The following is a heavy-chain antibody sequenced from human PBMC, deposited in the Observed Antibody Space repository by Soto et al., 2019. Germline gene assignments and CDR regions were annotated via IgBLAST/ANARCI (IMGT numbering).Heavy chain of an antibody. CDR2: ISYDGSNK. CDR1: GFTFSSYG. D-gene: IGHD3-22*01. V-gene: IGHV3-30*18. J-gene: IGHJ6*02. CDR3: AKDRNYYDKSRRGMDV. Sequence: PGGSLRLSCAASGFTFSSYGMHWVRQAPGKGLEWVAVISYDGSNKYYADSVKGRFTISRDNSKNTLYLQMNSLRAEDTAVYYCAKDRNYYDKSRRGMDVWGQGTTVTVSS.